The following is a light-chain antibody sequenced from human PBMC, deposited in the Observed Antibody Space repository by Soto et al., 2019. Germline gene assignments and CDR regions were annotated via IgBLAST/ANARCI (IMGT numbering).Light chain of an antibody. CDR3: QHYSTSPAWT. Sequence: EIVLTQFAGTLSWSPGERATLSCGASQSVSSNYVAWYQQKPAQAPRLLIYGAFNRASGIPDRFSGRGSGTDFTLTIRRLEPEDFAVYHCQHYSTSPAWTFGQGTKVDIK. CDR2: GAF. J-gene: IGKJ1*01. V-gene: IGKV3-20*01. CDR1: QSVSSNY.